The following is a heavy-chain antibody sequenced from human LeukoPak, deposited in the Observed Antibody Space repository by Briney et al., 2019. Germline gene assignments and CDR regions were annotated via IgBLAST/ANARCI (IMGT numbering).Heavy chain of an antibody. V-gene: IGHV3-21*01. CDR2: ISSSGSYI. J-gene: IGHJ6*03. CDR1: GFTFSSYS. Sequence: PGGSLRLSCAASGFTFSSYSMNWVRQAPGKGLEWVSSISSSGSYIYYADSVKGRFTISRDNAKNSVYLQMNSLRAEDAAVYYCARPPDNYYYYYMDVWGKGTTVTVSS. CDR3: ARPPDNYYYYYMDV.